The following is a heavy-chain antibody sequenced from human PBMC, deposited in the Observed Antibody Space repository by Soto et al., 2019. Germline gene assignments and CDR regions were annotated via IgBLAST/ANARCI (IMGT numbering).Heavy chain of an antibody. V-gene: IGHV6-1*01. D-gene: IGHD2-21*01. CDR1: GDSVSSSTVA. CDR2: TYYRSKWHN. CDR3: ARGRLFPFDY. J-gene: IGHJ4*02. Sequence: SQTLSLTCAISGDSVSSSTVAWNWIRQSPSRGLEWLGRTYYRSKWHNQYALSVNSRITINPDTSRNQFSLQLNSVTPEDTFIYYCARGRLFPFDYWGQGTVVTVSS.